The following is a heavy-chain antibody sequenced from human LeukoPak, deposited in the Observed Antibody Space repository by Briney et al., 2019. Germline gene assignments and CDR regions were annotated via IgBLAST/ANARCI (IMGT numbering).Heavy chain of an antibody. CDR2: VYSSGST. D-gene: IGHD6-19*01. CDR3: ARAWQWLPLDS. J-gene: IGHJ4*02. CDR1: GGSISSYY. Sequence: TSETLSLTCTVSGGSISSYYWSWIRQPAGKGLEWIGRVYSSGSTNYNPSLKSRVTMSVDTYKNQFSLKVTSVTAADTAVYYCARAWQWLPLDSWGQGTLVTVSS. V-gene: IGHV4-4*07.